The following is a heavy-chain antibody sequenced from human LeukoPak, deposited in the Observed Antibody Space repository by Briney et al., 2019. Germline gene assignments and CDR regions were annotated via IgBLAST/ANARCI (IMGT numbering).Heavy chain of an antibody. CDR3: AKAYSSLEYSRLWD. CDR2: ISGSGGST. V-gene: IGHV3-23*01. CDR1: GFTLSSYA. D-gene: IGHD6-6*01. J-gene: IGHJ4*02. Sequence: PGGSLRLSCAASGFTLSSYAMSWVRHAPGKGLEWVSAISGSGGSTYYADSVKGRFTISSDNSNNPLYLQMNSLRAEDTAVYYCAKAYSSLEYSRLWDWGQGPLVTVSS.